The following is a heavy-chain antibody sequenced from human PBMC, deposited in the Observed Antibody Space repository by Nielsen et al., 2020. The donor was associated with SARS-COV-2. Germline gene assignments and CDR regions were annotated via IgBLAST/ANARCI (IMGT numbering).Heavy chain of an antibody. CDR2: IDPSDSYT. V-gene: IGHV5-10-1*01. CDR3: ATTLDLPYIGMDV. J-gene: IGHJ6*02. CDR1: GYSFTSYW. Sequence: GESLKISCKGSGYSFTSYWISWVRQMPGKGMEWMGRIDPSDSYTNYSPSFQGHVTISADKSISTAYLQWSSLKASDTAMYYCATTLDLPYIGMDVWGQGTTVTVSS. D-gene: IGHD1-14*01.